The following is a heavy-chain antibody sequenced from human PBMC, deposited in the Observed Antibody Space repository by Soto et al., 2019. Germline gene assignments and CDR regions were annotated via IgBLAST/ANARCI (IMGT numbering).Heavy chain of an antibody. CDR1: GFTFNNYD. V-gene: IGHV3-13*01. CDR2: VSTAGDT. J-gene: IGHJ2*01. Sequence: EVQLVESGGGLVQPGGSLRLSCAASGFTFNNYDMNWVRQTTGKGLEWVSGVSTAGDTYYPGSVKGRFTISREDARNSLYLQMNSLRAGDTAVYYCARGHWYFDLLGRGTLVTVSS. CDR3: ARGHWYFDL.